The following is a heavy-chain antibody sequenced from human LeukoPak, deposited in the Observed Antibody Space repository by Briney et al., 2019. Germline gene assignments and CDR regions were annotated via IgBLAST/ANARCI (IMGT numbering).Heavy chain of an antibody. Sequence: ASVKVSCKASGYTFTSYAMHWVRQAPGQRLEWMGWINAGNGNTKYSQKFQGRVTITRDTSASTAYMELSSLRSEDTAVYYCARSDRFAGITMIVIVNDAFDIWGQGTMVTVSS. D-gene: IGHD3-22*01. CDR3: ARSDRFAGITMIVIVNDAFDI. V-gene: IGHV1-3*01. CDR2: INAGNGNT. J-gene: IGHJ3*02. CDR1: GYTFTSYA.